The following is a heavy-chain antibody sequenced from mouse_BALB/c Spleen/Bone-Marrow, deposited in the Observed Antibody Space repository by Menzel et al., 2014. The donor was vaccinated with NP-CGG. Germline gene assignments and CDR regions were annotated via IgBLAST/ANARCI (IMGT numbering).Heavy chain of an antibody. J-gene: IGHJ3*01. Sequence: QVQLQPPGPGLVAPSQSLSITCTVSGFSLTSYDISWIRQPPGKGLEWLGVIWTGGGTNYNSAFMSRLSISKDNSKSQVFLKMNSLQTDDTAIYYCVRVPYGRAWFAYWGQGTLVTVSA. CDR1: GFSLTSYD. V-gene: IGHV2-9-2*01. D-gene: IGHD1-2*01. CDR3: VRVPYGRAWFAY. CDR2: IWTGGGT.